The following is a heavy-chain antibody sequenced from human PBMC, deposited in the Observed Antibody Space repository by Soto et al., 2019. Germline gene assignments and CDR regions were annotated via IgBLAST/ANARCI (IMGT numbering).Heavy chain of an antibody. CDR3: AKVLKGLLYLES. J-gene: IGHJ5*02. CDR1: GFTFSNYV. D-gene: IGHD3-16*02. CDR2: ISGSAGST. Sequence: EVQLLESGGGLAQPGGSLRLSCAASGFTFSNYVMSWVRQAPGKGLEWVSGISGSAGSTFYADSVKGRFTISRDNSKNTLYLQINNLRAEDTAVYYCAKVLKGLLYLESWGQGTLVTVSS. V-gene: IGHV3-23*01.